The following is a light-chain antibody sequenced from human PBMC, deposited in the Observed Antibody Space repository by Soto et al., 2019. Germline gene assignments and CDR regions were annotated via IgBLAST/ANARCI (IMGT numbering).Light chain of an antibody. CDR2: GAS. J-gene: IGKJ3*01. CDR1: QSVSSSY. V-gene: IGKV3-20*01. Sequence: EIVLTQSPGTLSLSPGERATLSCRASQSVSSSYLAWYQQKPGQAPRLLIYGASSRATGIPDRFSGSGSGTDFTLTISRLEPDDFAVYYCQQYGSSPPIFTFVPGTKVDIK. CDR3: QQYGSSPPIFT.